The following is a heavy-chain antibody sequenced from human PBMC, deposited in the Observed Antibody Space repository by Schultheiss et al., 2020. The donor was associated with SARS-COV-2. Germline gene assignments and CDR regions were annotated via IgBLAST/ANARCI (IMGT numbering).Heavy chain of an antibody. Sequence: GGSLRLSCAASGFTFSSYWMSWVRQAPGKGLEWVANIKQDGSEKYYVDSVKGRFTISRDNSKNTLYLQMNSLRAEDTAVYYCARDSNYYDSSGYYYPDYWGQGTLVTVSS. CDR3: ARDSNYYDSSGYYYPDY. J-gene: IGHJ4*02. CDR1: GFTFSSYW. V-gene: IGHV3-7*01. CDR2: IKQDGSEK. D-gene: IGHD3-22*01.